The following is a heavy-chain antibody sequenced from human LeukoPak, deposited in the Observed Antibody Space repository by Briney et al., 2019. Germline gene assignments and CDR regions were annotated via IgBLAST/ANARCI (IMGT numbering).Heavy chain of an antibody. Sequence: GGSLRLSCAASGFTVSSNYMSWVRQAPGKGLEWVSVIYSGGSTYYADSVKGRFTISRDNSKNTLYLQMNSLRAEDTAVYYCAKDANWNDVGGVFDYWGQGTLVTVSS. D-gene: IGHD1-20*01. J-gene: IGHJ4*02. CDR3: AKDANWNDVGGVFDY. V-gene: IGHV3-53*01. CDR2: IYSGGST. CDR1: GFTVSSNY.